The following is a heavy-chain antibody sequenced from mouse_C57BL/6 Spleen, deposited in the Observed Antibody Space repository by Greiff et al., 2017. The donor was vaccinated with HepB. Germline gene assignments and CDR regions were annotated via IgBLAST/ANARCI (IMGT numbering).Heavy chain of an antibody. Sequence: DVMLVESGGGLVKPGGSLKLSCAASGFTFSSYAMSWVRQTPEKRLEWVATISDGGSYTYYPDNVKGRFTISRDNAKNNLYLQMSHLKSEDTAMYYCAREGDYYGSRGYFDVWGTGTTVTVSS. CDR2: ISDGGSYT. CDR3: AREGDYYGSRGYFDV. J-gene: IGHJ1*03. CDR1: GFTFSSYA. V-gene: IGHV5-4*01. D-gene: IGHD1-1*01.